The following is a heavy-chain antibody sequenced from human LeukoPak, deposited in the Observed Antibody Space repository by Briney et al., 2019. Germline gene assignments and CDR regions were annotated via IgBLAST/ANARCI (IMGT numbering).Heavy chain of an antibody. J-gene: IGHJ5*02. D-gene: IGHD2-15*01. Sequence: GRSLRLSCAASGFTFSSYGMHWVRQAPGKGLEWVAVIWYDGSNKYYADSVKGRFTISRDNSKNTLYLQMNSPRAEDTAVYYCARGPSLYCSGGSCYSGWFDPWGQGTLVTVSS. CDR2: IWYDGSNK. CDR3: ARGPSLYCSGGSCYSGWFDP. V-gene: IGHV3-33*01. CDR1: GFTFSSYG.